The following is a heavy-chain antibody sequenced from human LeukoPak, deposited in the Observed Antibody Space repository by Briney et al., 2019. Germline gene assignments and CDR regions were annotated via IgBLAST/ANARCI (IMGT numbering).Heavy chain of an antibody. CDR1: GYTFTGYY. CDR2: INPNSGGT. D-gene: IGHD6-6*01. CDR3: ARDTEGAAQGY. Sequence: ASVKVSCKASGYTFTGYYMHWVRQAPGQGLEWMGWINPNSGGTNYAQKFQGRVTMTRDTSISTAYMEMNRVRTDDTAVYYCARDTEGAAQGYWGQGTLVTVSS. V-gene: IGHV1-2*02. J-gene: IGHJ4*02.